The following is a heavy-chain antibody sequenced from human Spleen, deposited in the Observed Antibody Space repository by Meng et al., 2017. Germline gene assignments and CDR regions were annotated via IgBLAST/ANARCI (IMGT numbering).Heavy chain of an antibody. Sequence: VQLVEVGGGLVQPGGALILSCAASGFTLTSYWMNWVRQAPGKGLVRVSRINSDGSSTSYAASVKGRFTISRDNAKNTLYLHMSSLRAEDTAVYYCARATIDYWGQGTLVTVSS. J-gene: IGHJ4*02. CDR2: INSDGSST. CDR3: ARATIDY. V-gene: IGHV3-74*01. CDR1: GFTLTSYW.